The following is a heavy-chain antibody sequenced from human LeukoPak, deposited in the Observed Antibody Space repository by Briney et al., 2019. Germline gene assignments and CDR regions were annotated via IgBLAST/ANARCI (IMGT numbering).Heavy chain of an antibody. D-gene: IGHD3-10*01. CDR2: IHHSGST. CDR3: ASYGSGSYRFDP. CDR1: GGSISSGGYY. V-gene: IGHV4-31*03. Sequence: SGTLSLTCTVSGGSISSGGYYWSWIRQHPGKGLEWIGYIHHSGSTYYNPSLKSRVIISVDTSKNQFSLKLNSVTAADTAVYYCASYGSGSYRFDPWGQGTLVTVSS. J-gene: IGHJ5*02.